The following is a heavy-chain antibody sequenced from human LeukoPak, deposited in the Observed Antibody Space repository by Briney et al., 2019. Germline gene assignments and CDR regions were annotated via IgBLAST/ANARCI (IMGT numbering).Heavy chain of an antibody. V-gene: IGHV1-2*06. CDR1: GYSFTGYY. D-gene: IGHD6-19*01. CDR2: INPNSGGT. CDR3: ARWVAVAGTDVDY. J-gene: IGHJ4*02. Sequence: ASVKVSCKASGYSFTGYYMHWVRQAPGQGLEWMGRINPNSGGTNYAQKFQGRVTMTRDTSISTAYMELSRLRSDDTAVYYCARWVAVAGTDVDYWGQGTLVTVSS.